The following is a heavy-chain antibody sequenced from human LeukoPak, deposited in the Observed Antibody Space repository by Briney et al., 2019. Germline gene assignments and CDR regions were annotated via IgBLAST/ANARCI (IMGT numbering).Heavy chain of an antibody. CDR1: GYTFTTYY. J-gene: IGHJ3*02. CDR3: ARDLRTVTVAGLGVFDI. V-gene: IGHV1-46*01. Sequence: ASVKVSCKASGYTFTTYYIHWVRQAAGQGREWMGVIDPTSGKTNYAQKFQGRVTMNRDMSTSTIYLELTSLRSDDTAFYYCARDLRTVTVAGLGVFDIWGQGTIVSVSS. CDR2: IDPTSGKT. D-gene: IGHD6-19*01.